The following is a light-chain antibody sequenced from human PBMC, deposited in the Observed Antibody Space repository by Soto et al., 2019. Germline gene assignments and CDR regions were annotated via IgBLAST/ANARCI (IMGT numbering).Light chain of an antibody. CDR3: GTWDNSLSAYV. CDR1: GSNIGRNF. V-gene: IGLV1-51*01. CDR2: DNS. Sequence: QSVLTQPPSVSAAPGQKVTISFSGSGSNIGRNFVSWYQHLPGTAPKLLIYDNSQRPSGIPDRFSGSKSGPSATLGITGLQTGDEADYYCGTWDNSLSAYVFGVGTKVTVL. J-gene: IGLJ1*01.